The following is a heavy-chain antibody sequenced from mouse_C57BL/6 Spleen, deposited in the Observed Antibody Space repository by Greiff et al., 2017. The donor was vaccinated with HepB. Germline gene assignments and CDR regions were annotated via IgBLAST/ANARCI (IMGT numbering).Heavy chain of an antibody. J-gene: IGHJ4*01. CDR2: VYPYNGGT. CDR1: GFTFTDYY. Sequence: EVQLVESGPVLVKPGPSVKISCKASGFTFTDYYMHWVKQSHGKSLEWIGLVYPYNGGTSYNQKFKGKATLTVDTSSSTAYMELNSLTSEDSAVYYCARDSSGSPYAMDYWGQGTSVTVSS. CDR3: ARDSSGSPYAMDY. D-gene: IGHD3-2*02. V-gene: IGHV1-36*01.